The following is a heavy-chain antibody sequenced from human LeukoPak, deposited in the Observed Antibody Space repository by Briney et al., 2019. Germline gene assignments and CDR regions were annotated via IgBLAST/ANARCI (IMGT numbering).Heavy chain of an antibody. J-gene: IGHJ4*02. CDR2: IQQDGSEK. V-gene: IGHV3-7*01. CDR3: ARTSGSYASGY. CDR1: GFTFSSYY. Sequence: GGSLRLSCAASGFTFSSYYMTWVRQAPGKGLEWVANIQQDGSEKYYVDSVKGRFTISRDNTKNSLYLEMNSLRAEDTAVYYCARTSGSYASGYWGQGTLVTVSS. D-gene: IGHD1-26*01.